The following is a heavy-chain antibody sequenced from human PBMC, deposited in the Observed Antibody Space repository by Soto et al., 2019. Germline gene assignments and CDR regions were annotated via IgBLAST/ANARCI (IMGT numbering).Heavy chain of an antibody. CDR1: GFTFGDYA. Sequence: PGGSLRLSCTASGFTFGDYAMSWVRQAPGKWLEWVGFIRSKAYGGTTEYAASVKGRFTISRDDSKSIAYLQMNSLKTEDTAVYYCTRDQAQAYYYDSSGYDAFDIWXQGTMVTVSS. J-gene: IGHJ3*02. CDR2: IRSKAYGGTT. CDR3: TRDQAQAYYYDSSGYDAFDI. D-gene: IGHD3-22*01. V-gene: IGHV3-49*04.